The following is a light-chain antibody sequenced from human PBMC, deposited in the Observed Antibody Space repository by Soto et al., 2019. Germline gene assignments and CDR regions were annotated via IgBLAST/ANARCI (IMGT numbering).Light chain of an antibody. CDR2: GPS. CDR3: QQYNKWPPST. J-gene: IGKJ1*01. Sequence: EIVMTQSPATLSVSPGERATLSCRASQSVSSNLAWYQQKPGQAPRLLIYGPSTRAPGIPARFSGSGSGTEFTLTISSLQSEDSAVYYCQQYNKWPPSTFGQGTKVDIK. V-gene: IGKV3-15*01. CDR1: QSVSSN.